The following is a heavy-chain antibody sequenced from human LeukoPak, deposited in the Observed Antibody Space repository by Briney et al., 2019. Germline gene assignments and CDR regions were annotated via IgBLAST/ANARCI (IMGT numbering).Heavy chain of an antibody. CDR2: ISSSSSYI. CDR1: GFTFSSYS. CDR3: ARPERWRWLQVSFALDY. Sequence: GGSLRLSCAASGFTFSSYSMNWVRQAPGKGLEWVSSISSSSSYIYYADSVKGRFTISRDNAKNSLYLQMNSLRAEDTAVYYCARPERWRWLQVSFALDYWGQGTLVTVSS. J-gene: IGHJ4*02. V-gene: IGHV3-21*01. D-gene: IGHD5-24*01.